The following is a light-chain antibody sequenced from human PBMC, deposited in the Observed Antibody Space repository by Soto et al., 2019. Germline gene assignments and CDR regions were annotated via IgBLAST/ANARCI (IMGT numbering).Light chain of an antibody. CDR3: SSFTSNNTWV. J-gene: IGLJ3*02. Sequence: QYALTQPPSVSGSPGQSVTISCTGASGHIGNYDRVSWYQQSPGTAPKPIIYEVTNRPSGVPGRFSGSKSGNTASLTISGLQAEDEAYYYCSSFTSNNTWVFGGGTKLTVL. CDR2: EVT. CDR1: SGHIGNYDR. V-gene: IGLV2-18*02.